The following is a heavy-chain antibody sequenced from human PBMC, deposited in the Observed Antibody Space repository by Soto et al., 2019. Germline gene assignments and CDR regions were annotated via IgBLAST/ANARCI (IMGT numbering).Heavy chain of an antibody. CDR2: IKQDGSEK. D-gene: IGHD3-22*01. CDR3: ARARGYRGYYYDSSGRPRGVYYCDY. V-gene: IGHV3-7*01. Sequence: WGSLRLSCAASGFTFSSYWMSWVRQAPGKGLEWVANIKQDGSEKYYVDSVKGRFTISRDNAKNSLYLQMNSLRAEDTAVYYCARARGYRGYYYDSSGRPRGVYYCDYGGKGT. J-gene: IGHJ4*02. CDR1: GFTFSSYW.